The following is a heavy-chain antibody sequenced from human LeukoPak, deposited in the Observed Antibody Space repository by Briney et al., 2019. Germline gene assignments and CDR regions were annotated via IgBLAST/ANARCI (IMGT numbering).Heavy chain of an antibody. Sequence: GGSLRLSCAASGFTFSSYGIHWVRQAPCKGLEGVAFIRYDGSNKYYTDSVKGRFTISRDNSKNTLYLQMNSLRAEDTAVYYCAKGRGWEASYYYYYMDVWGKGTTVTISS. CDR2: IRYDGSNK. D-gene: IGHD1-26*01. CDR1: GFTFSSYG. CDR3: AKGRGWEASYYYYYMDV. J-gene: IGHJ6*03. V-gene: IGHV3-30*02.